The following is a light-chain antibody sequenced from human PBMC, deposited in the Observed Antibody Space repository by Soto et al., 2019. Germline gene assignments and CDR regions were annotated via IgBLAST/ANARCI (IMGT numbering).Light chain of an antibody. CDR2: DVN. Sequence: QSALTQPASVSGSPGQSITISCTRTSSDVGGYNYVSWYQQHPGKAPKLMIYDVNTRPSGVSNRFSGYKSGNTASLTISGLQAEDEADYYCSSYTSSISFGGGTKVTVL. V-gene: IGLV2-14*01. CDR1: SSDVGGYNY. J-gene: IGLJ2*01. CDR3: SSYTSSIS.